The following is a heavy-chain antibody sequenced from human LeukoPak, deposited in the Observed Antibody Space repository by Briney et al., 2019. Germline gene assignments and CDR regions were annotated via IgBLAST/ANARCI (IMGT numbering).Heavy chain of an antibody. CDR2: ISSSSSYI. J-gene: IGHJ4*02. V-gene: IGHV3-21*01. D-gene: IGHD2-2*01. CDR3: AGRCSSTSCYDIEFDY. Sequence: PGGSLRLSCAASGFTFSSYSMNWARQAPGKGLEWVSSISSSSSYIYYADSVKGRFTISRDNAKNSLYLQMNSLRAEDTAVYYCAGRCSSTSCYDIEFDYWGQGTLVTVSS. CDR1: GFTFSSYS.